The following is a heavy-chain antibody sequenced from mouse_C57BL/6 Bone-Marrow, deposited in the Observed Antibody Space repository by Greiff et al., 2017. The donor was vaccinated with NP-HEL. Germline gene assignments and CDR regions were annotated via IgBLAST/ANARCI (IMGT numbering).Heavy chain of an antibody. CDR3: ARGGNYGGAYAMDY. V-gene: IGHV7-3*01. CDR2: IRNKANGYTT. Sequence: DVMLVESGGGLVQPGGSLSLSCAASGFTFTDYYMSWVRQPPGKALEWLGFIRNKANGYTTEYSASVKGRFTISRDNSQSILYLQMNALRAEDSATYYCARGGNYGGAYAMDYWGQGTSVTVSS. D-gene: IGHD2-1*01. CDR1: GFTFTDYY. J-gene: IGHJ4*01.